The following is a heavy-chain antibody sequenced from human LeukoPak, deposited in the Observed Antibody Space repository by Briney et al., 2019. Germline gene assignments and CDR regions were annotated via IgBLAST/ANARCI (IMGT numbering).Heavy chain of an antibody. Sequence: KPSETLSLTCTVSGRSISSYYWSWLRQPPGKGLEWIGYIYYSGSTNYNPSLKSRVTISVDTSKHLFSLKLSSVTAADTAVYYCAHRSGYSYGLDYWGQGTLVTVSS. V-gene: IGHV4-59*01. D-gene: IGHD5-18*01. CDR1: GRSISSYY. CDR3: AHRSGYSYGLDY. J-gene: IGHJ4*02. CDR2: IYYSGST.